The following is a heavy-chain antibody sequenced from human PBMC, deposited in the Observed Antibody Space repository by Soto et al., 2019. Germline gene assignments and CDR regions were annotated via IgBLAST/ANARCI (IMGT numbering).Heavy chain of an antibody. V-gene: IGHV3-48*01. CDR2: ISSSSSTI. CDR3: ARDIAGYSYGSFDY. CDR1: GFTFSSYS. J-gene: IGHJ4*02. Sequence: GGSLRLSCAASGFTFSSYSMNWVRQAPGKGLEWVAYISSSSSTIYYADSVKGRFTISRDNAKNSLYLQMNSLRAEDTAVYYCARDIAGYSYGSFDYWGQGTLVTVSS. D-gene: IGHD5-18*01.